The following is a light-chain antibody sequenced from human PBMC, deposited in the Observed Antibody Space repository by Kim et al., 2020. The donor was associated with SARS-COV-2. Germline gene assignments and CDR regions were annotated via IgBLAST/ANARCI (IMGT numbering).Light chain of an antibody. V-gene: IGLV2-14*03. Sequence: QSALTQPASVSGSPGQSITISCTGTGSDIGSHNYVSWYQQHPGKVPKLIIYDVINRPSGVSDRFSGSKSGYTAYLTISGLRAEDEADYYCSSYFTSTSRVLFGGGTQLTVL. CDR2: DVI. CDR1: GSDIGSHNY. CDR3: SSYFTSTSRVL. J-gene: IGLJ2*01.